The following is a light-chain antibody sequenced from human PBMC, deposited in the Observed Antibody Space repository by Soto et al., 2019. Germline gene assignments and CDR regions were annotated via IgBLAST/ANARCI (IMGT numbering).Light chain of an antibody. CDR1: QSISSY. CDR3: QQSYSTLYS. Sequence: DIQMTQSPSSLSASVADRDTITCRASQSISSYLNWYQQKPGKAPKLLIYAASSLQSGVPSRFSGSGSGTDFTLTISSLQPEDSATYYCQQSYSTLYSFGQGTKLEIK. CDR2: AAS. V-gene: IGKV1-39*01. J-gene: IGKJ2*03.